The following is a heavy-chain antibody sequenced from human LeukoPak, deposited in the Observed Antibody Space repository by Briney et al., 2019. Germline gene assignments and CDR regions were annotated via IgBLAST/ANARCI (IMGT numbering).Heavy chain of an antibody. CDR2: ISWNSGSI. CDR1: GFTFNDCA. D-gene: IGHD6-13*01. J-gene: IGHJ4*02. V-gene: IGHV3-9*03. CDR3: AKGLGRGSWFSFDY. Sequence: PGGSLRLSCAASGFTFNDCANHSVWQAPGKGLEWVSGISWNSGSIGYADSVKGRFTISRDNAKNSLYLQMNSLRAEDMALYYCAKGLGRGSWFSFDYWGQGILVTVSS.